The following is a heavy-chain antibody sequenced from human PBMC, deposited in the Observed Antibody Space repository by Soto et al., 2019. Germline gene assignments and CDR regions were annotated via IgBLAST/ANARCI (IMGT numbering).Heavy chain of an antibody. V-gene: IGHV3-30-3*01. CDR3: ARAESGWWKDAVDI. CDR1: GFTFSSYA. Sequence: QLQLVESGGGVVQPGRSLRLSCAASGFTFSSYAMHWVRQAPGKGLEWVAVISFDGSNKYYADSVKGRFTISRDNSKNPLYLQMKSLRAEDKAVYYWARAESGWWKDAVDIWGQGKMVTVSS. CDR2: ISFDGSNK. D-gene: IGHD6-19*01. J-gene: IGHJ3*02.